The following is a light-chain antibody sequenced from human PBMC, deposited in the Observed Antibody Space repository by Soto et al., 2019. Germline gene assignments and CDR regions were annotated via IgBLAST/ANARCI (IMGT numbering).Light chain of an antibody. CDR1: SSDVGSHYNL. J-gene: IGLJ2*01. V-gene: IGLV2-23*01. CDR2: EGN. CDR3: SSYAGSSTWV. Sequence: QSALTQPASVSGSPGQSITISCTGTSSDVGSHYNLVSWYQQHPGKAPKIMIYEGNKRPSGVSDRFSGSKSGNTAFLTISGLQAEEAADYCCSSYAGSSTWVFGGGTKRTVL.